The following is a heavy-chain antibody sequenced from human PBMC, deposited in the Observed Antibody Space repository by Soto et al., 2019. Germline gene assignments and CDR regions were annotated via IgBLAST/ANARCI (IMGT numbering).Heavy chain of an antibody. D-gene: IGHD6-13*01. V-gene: IGHV1-3*01. CDR1: GYTFTNYA. CDR2: INAGNGNT. J-gene: IGHJ4*02. Sequence: GASVKVSCKASGYTFTNYAMHWVRQAPGQRLEWMGWINAGNGNTKYSQKFQGRVTITRDTSASTAYMELSSLRSEDTAVYYCARVGAAAGPYYVDYWGQGTLVTVS. CDR3: ARVGAAAGPYYVDY.